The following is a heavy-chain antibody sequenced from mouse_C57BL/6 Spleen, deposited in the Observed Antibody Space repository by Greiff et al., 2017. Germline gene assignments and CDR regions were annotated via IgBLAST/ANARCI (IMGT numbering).Heavy chain of an antibody. CDR1: GYTFTSYD. D-gene: IGHD1-1*01. Sequence: VKLMESGPELVKPGASVKLSCKASGYTFTSYDINWVKQRPGQGLEWIGWIYPRDGSTKYNEKFKGKATLTVDTSSSTAYMELHSLTSEDSAVYFCASLITTVVADYWGQGTTLTVSS. J-gene: IGHJ2*01. CDR3: ASLITTVVADY. CDR2: IYPRDGST. V-gene: IGHV1-85*01.